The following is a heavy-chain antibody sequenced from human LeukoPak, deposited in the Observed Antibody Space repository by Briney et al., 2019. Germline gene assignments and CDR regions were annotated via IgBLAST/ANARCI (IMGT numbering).Heavy chain of an antibody. CDR3: AREDFSDATGYYYYALDV. J-gene: IGHJ6*02. CDR1: GGTFSSYA. CDR2: IIPIFGTA. D-gene: IGHD2-15*01. V-gene: IGHV1-69*05. Sequence: GSSVKVSCKASGGTFSSYAISWVRQAPGQGLEWMGGIIPIFGTANYAQKFQGRVTITTDESTSTAYMELSSLRYDDTAVYYCAREDFSDATGYYYYALDVWGQGTTVTVSS.